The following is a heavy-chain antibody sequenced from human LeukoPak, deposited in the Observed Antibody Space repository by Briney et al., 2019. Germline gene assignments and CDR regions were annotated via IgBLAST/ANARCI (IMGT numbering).Heavy chain of an antibody. CDR3: AKLRGPLGYYYGMDV. J-gene: IGHJ6*02. CDR2: ISWNSGSI. V-gene: IGHV3-9*01. CDR1: GFTFDDYA. D-gene: IGHD3-16*01. Sequence: GGSLRLSCAASGFTFDDYAMHWVRQAPGKGLEWVSGISWNSGSIGYADSVKGRFTISRDNAKNSLYLQMNSLRAEDTALYYCAKLRGPLGYYYGMDVWGQGTTVTVSS.